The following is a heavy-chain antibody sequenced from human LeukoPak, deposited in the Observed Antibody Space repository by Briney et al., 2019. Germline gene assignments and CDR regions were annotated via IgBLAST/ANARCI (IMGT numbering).Heavy chain of an antibody. D-gene: IGHD3-10*02. Sequence: PSETLSLTCTVSGVSISSYDWSWIRQPPGKGLEWIGYIYYSGSTNYNPSLKSRVTISVDTSKNQFSLKLSSVTAADTAVYYCARGVFGEYPFDYWGQGTLVTVSS. CDR2: IYYSGST. J-gene: IGHJ4*02. CDR3: ARGVFGEYPFDY. V-gene: IGHV4-59*01. CDR1: GVSISSYD.